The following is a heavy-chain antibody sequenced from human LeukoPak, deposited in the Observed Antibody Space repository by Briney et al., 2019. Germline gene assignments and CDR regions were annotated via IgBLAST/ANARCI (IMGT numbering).Heavy chain of an antibody. CDR3: AREGKVGAPFDY. CDR1: GFTFSSYA. Sequence: PGGSLRLSCAASGFTFSSYAMHWVRQAPGKGLEWVAVISYDGSNKYYADSVKGRFTISRDNSKNTLYLQMNSLRAEDTAVYYCAREGKVGAPFDYWGQGTLVTVSS. D-gene: IGHD1-26*01. J-gene: IGHJ4*02. CDR2: ISYDGSNK. V-gene: IGHV3-30*04.